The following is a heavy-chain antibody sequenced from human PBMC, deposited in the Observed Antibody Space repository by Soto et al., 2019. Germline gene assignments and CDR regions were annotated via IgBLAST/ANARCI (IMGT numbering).Heavy chain of an antibody. V-gene: IGHV3-48*02. D-gene: IGHD5-18*01. J-gene: IGHJ3*01. Sequence: GGSLRLSCAGSEFTFSNYGMNWVRQAPGKGLEWLSYISTRSSATYYADSVKGRFTTSRDNAKNSLFLQMTSLRDDDTAVYYCARGQTDSYGGERGAFDLWGQGTMVTVSS. CDR2: ISTRSSAT. CDR3: ARGQTDSYGGERGAFDL. CDR1: EFTFSNYG.